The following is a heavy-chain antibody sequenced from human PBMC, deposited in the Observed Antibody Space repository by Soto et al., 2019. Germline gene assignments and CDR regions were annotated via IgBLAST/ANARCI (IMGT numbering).Heavy chain of an antibody. CDR2: IYYSGST. CDR3: ARGGYGDYPYYFDY. V-gene: IGHV4-61*01. Sequence: PSETLSLTCTVSGGSVSSGSYYWSWIRQPPGKGLEWIGYIYYSGSTNYNPSLKSRVTISVDTSKNQFSLKLSSVTAADTAVYYCARGGYGDYPYYFDYWGQGTLVTVSS. D-gene: IGHD4-17*01. J-gene: IGHJ4*02. CDR1: GGSVSSGSYY.